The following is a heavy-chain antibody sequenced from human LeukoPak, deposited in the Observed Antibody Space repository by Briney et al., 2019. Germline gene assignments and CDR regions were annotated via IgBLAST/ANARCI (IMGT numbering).Heavy chain of an antibody. CDR3: AALLGGPHPGY. CDR1: GFTVSSNY. D-gene: IGHD7-27*01. V-gene: IGHV3-53*01. CDR2: IYSGGST. Sequence: GGSLRLSCAASGFTVSSNYMSWVRQAPGKGLEWVSVIYSGGSTYYADSVKGRFTISRDNSKNTLYLQMNSLRAEDTAVYYCAALLGGPHPGYWGQGTLVTVSS. J-gene: IGHJ4*02.